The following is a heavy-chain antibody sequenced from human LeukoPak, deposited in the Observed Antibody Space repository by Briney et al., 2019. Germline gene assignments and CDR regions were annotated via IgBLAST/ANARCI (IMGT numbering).Heavy chain of an antibody. V-gene: IGHV1-46*01. CDR2: INPSGGST. D-gene: IGHD2-2*02. J-gene: IGHJ5*02. Sequence: ASVKVSCKASGYTFTGYYMHWVRQAPGQGLEWMGIINPSGGSTSYAQKFQGRVTMTRDTSTSTVYMELSSLRSEDTAVYYCARGVVVVPAAIGEGNWFDPWGQGTLVTVSS. CDR3: ARGVVVVPAAIGEGNWFDP. CDR1: GYTFTGYY.